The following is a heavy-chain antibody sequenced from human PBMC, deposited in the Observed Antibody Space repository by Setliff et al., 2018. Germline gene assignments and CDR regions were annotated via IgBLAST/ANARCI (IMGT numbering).Heavy chain of an antibody. V-gene: IGHV4-59*01. CDR3: VRDRTAYSYGLDV. J-gene: IGHJ6*02. CDR2: IYHNGNT. D-gene: IGHD5-18*01. CDR1: GGSISPYF. Sequence: KPSETLSLTCTVSGGSISPYFWSWIRQPPGKGLEWIGYIYHNGNTNFNPSLKTRVTMSVDTSKNQFALNLRSVTAADAAAYYCVRDRTAYSYGLDVWGQGTTVTSP.